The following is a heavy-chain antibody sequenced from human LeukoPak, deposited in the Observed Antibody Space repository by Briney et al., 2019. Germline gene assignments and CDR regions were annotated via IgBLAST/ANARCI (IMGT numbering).Heavy chain of an antibody. CDR3: ARGALDTKTRFDY. V-gene: IGHV4-59*01. CDR2: IYYSGST. Sequence: SETLSLTCTVSGGSISSYYWSWIRQPPGKGLEWIWYIYYSGSTKYNPSLKSRVTISVDTSKNQFSLRLSSVTAADTAVYYCARGALDTKTRFDYWGQGTLVTVSS. J-gene: IGHJ4*02. D-gene: IGHD5-18*01. CDR1: GGSISSYY.